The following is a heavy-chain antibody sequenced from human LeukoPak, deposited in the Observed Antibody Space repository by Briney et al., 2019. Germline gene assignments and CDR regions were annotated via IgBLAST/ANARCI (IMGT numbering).Heavy chain of an antibody. D-gene: IGHD3-3*01. CDR3: ARGRTIFGVASPPYYYYGMDV. CDR1: GGSFSGYY. V-gene: IGHV4-34*01. CDR2: INHSGST. Sequence: SETLSLTCAVYGGSFSGYYWSWIRQPPGKGLEWIGEINHSGSTNYNPSLKSRVTISVDTSKNQFSLKLSSVTAADTAVYYCARGRTIFGVASPPYYYYGMDVWGQGTTVTVSS. J-gene: IGHJ6*02.